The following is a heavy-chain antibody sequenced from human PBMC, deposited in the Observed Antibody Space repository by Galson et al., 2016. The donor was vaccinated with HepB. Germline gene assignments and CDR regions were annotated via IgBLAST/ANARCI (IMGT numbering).Heavy chain of an antibody. CDR2: VKRDTEGGTS. J-gene: IGHJ4*02. CDR3: ATVSGGIPFM. CDR1: GFTFSSYA. V-gene: IGHV3-15*01. Sequence: SLRLSCAASGFTFSSYAMHWVRQAPGKGLEWVGRVKRDTEGGTSDYAAPVKGRFTISRDDSKKTVYLQMNSLKTDDTAVYYCATVSGGIPFMWGQGVLVTVSS. D-gene: IGHD3-10*02.